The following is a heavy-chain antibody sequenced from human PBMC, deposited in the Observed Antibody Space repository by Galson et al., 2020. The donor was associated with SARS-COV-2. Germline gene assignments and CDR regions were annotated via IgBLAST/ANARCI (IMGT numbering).Heavy chain of an antibody. CDR1: GGSISSYY. D-gene: IGHD3-9*01. Sequence: SETLSLTCTVSGGSISSYYWSWIRQPPGKGLEWIGYIYYSGSTNYNPSLKIRVTISVDTSKNQFSLRLSSVTAADTAIYYCAREVKDDILTGSPYYFDYWGQGTLVTVSS. V-gene: IGHV4-59*01. CDR2: IYYSGST. CDR3: AREVKDDILTGSPYYFDY. J-gene: IGHJ4*02.